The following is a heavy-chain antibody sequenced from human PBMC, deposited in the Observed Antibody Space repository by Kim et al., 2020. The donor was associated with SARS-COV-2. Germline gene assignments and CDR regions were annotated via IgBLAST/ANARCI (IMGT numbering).Heavy chain of an antibody. V-gene: IGHV3-23*03. Sequence: WGSLRLSCETSGFTFTNYAMSWVRQAPGKGLEWVALIYTGDGGAYYADSVKGRFTISRDDSKKTLYLQMSSLRSDDTAVYYCVKVRGTSGWFDYWGQGTLVTVSS. CDR2: IYTGDGGA. CDR3: VKVRGTSGWFDY. J-gene: IGHJ4*02. CDR1: GFTFTNYA. D-gene: IGHD2-8*01.